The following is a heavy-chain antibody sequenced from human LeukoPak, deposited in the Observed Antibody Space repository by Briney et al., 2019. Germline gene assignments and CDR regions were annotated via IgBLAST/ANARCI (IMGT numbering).Heavy chain of an antibody. D-gene: IGHD1-26*01. V-gene: IGHV3-7*01. CDR1: GFTFSSYW. CDR3: ARVESGSYQRYYYYGMDV. CDR2: IKQDGSEK. Sequence: GGSLRLSCAASGFTFSSYWMSWVRQAPGKGLEWMANIKQDGSEKYYVDSVKGRFTISRDNAKNSLYLQMNSLRAEDTAVYYCARVESGSYQRYYYYGMDVWGQGTTVTVSS. J-gene: IGHJ6*02.